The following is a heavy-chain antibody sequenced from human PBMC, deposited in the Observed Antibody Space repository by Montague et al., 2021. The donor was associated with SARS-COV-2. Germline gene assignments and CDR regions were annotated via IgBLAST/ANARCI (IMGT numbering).Heavy chain of an antibody. CDR1: GYTFTNYG. J-gene: IGHJ6*02. CDR2: ISAYNGNT. CDR3: ARDPTQGWGYSYSAMDV. D-gene: IGHD3-16*01. Sequence: SVKVSCKASGYTFTNYGINWVRQAPGQGLEWMGWISAYNGNTNYAQNLQGRVTMTTDTSTSTAYMELRSLRSDDTAVYFCARDPTQGWGYSYSAMDVWGQGTTTTVSS. V-gene: IGHV1-18*01.